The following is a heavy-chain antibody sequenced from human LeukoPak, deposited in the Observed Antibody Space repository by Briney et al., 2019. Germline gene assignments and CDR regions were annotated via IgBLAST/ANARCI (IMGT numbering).Heavy chain of an antibody. Sequence: PSETLSLTCTVSGGSISSSSYYWGWIRQPPGKGLEWIGSIYYSGSTYYNPSLKSRVTISVDTSKNQFSLKLSSVTAADTAVYYCARGGSGGSCSDYWGQGTLVTVSS. CDR1: GGSISSSSYY. CDR2: IYYSGST. J-gene: IGHJ4*02. CDR3: ARGGSGGSCSDY. V-gene: IGHV4-39*07. D-gene: IGHD2-15*01.